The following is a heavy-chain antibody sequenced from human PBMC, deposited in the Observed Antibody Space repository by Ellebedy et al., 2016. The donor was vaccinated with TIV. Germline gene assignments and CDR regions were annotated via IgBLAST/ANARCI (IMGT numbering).Heavy chain of an antibody. J-gene: IGHJ4*02. CDR1: GYTFTSYG. Sequence: SVKVSXXASGYTFTSYGISWVRQAPGQGLEWMGGIIPIFGTANYAQKFQGRVTITADESTSTAYMELSSLRSEDTAVYYCARGPDCSGGSCYSPLDYWGQGTLVTVSS. CDR3: ARGPDCSGGSCYSPLDY. CDR2: IIPIFGTA. V-gene: IGHV1-69*13. D-gene: IGHD2-15*01.